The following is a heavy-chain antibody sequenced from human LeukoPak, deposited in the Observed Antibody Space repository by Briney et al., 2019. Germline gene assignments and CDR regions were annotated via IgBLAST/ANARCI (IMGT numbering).Heavy chain of an antibody. CDR2: ISSRGTYI. D-gene: IGHD5-24*01. J-gene: IGHJ3*02. Sequence: MPGGSLRLSCAISGFTLSSLNWVRQAPGKGLQWVSSISSRGTYIFYADSVKGRFTISRDNAKNSLHLQMNSLRAEDTAVYYCVRERENAFDIWGQGTMVTVSS. V-gene: IGHV3-21*01. CDR3: VRERENAFDI. CDR1: GFTLSS.